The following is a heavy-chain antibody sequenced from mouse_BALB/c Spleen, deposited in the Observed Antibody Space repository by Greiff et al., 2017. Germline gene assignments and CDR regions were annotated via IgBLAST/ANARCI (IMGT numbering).Heavy chain of an antibody. CDR3: ARHRYDGYAMDY. V-gene: IGHV5-6*03. J-gene: IGHJ4*01. Sequence: EVMLVESGGGLVQPGGSRKLSCAASGFTFSSYGMSWVRQTPDKRLEWVATISSGGSYTYYPDSVKGRFTISRDNAKNTLYLQMSSLKSEDTAMYYCARHRYDGYAMDYWGQGTSVTVSS. CDR1: GFTFSSYG. CDR2: ISSGGSYT. D-gene: IGHD2-14*01.